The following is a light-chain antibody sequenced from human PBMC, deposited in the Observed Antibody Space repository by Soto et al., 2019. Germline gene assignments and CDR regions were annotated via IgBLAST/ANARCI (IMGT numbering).Light chain of an antibody. CDR3: QQYGTSPWT. V-gene: IGKV3-20*01. Sequence: EIVLTQSPGTLSLSPGERATLSCRASQSVGSDYLGWYQQKPGQAPRLLIFAASKRAAGIPDRFSGSGSGSDFTLTISRLESEDFAVYFCQQYGTSPWTFGQGTKVEIK. CDR2: AAS. CDR1: QSVGSDY. J-gene: IGKJ1*01.